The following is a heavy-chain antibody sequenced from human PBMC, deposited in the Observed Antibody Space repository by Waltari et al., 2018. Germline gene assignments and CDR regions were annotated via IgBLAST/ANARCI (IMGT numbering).Heavy chain of an antibody. V-gene: IGHV3-30*01. D-gene: IGHD1-1*01. Sequence: QVHLVESGGGVVQPGKSLRLSCVASGFIFRAYAMLRVRQTPGKGLDSGALISYDGVDRWYADSMKGRFTISRDNSKSTLYLQIDSLRSEDTAVYYCARDYNSLVDYWGQGILVTVSS. J-gene: IGHJ4*02. CDR3: ARDYNSLVDY. CDR2: ISYDGVDR. CDR1: GFIFRAYA.